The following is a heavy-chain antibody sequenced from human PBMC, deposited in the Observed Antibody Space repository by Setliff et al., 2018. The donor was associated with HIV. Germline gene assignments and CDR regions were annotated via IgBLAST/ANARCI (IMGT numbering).Heavy chain of an antibody. D-gene: IGHD6-13*01. CDR3: ASHAPASWYLLSYFDY. Sequence: GGSLRLSCAASEFTFRDHAMHWVRQFPGKGLEWVSGIMWDRSRIGYADSVKGRFTISRDNSKNTLYLQMNSLRAEDTAVYYCASHAPASWYLLSYFDYWGQGTLVTVSS. J-gene: IGHJ4*02. V-gene: IGHV3-9*01. CDR1: EFTFRDHA. CDR2: IMWDRSRI.